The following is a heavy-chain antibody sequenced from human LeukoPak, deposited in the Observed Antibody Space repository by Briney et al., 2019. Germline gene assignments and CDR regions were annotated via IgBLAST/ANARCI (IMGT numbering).Heavy chain of an antibody. V-gene: IGHV3-21*01. CDR1: GFTFSSYS. J-gene: IGHJ4*02. Sequence: GGSLRLSCAASGFTFSSYSMNWVRQAPGKGLEWVSSISSSSSYIYYADSVKGRFTISRDNSKNTLYLQMNSLRAEDTAVYYCARDPLRYCSGGSCYGAGYFDYWGQGTLVTVSS. D-gene: IGHD2-15*01. CDR3: ARDPLRYCSGGSCYGAGYFDY. CDR2: ISSSSSYI.